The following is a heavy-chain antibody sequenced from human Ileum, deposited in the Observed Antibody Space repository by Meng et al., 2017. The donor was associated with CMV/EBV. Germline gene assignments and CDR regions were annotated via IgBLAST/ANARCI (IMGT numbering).Heavy chain of an antibody. CDR3: ARGDRSVTGTLDY. V-gene: IGHV4-61*02. CDR1: GGAVSSSNYF. D-gene: IGHD6-19*01. CDR2: IYASGTT. J-gene: IGHJ4*02. Sequence: QVQLQESGPGLVKSSQTLSLTCTVSGGAVSSSNYFWDWIRQPGGKGLEWIGRIYASGTTNYNPSLESRVTISVDSSKNQFSVKLSSMTAADTAVYYCARGDRSVTGTLDYWGQGTLVTVSS.